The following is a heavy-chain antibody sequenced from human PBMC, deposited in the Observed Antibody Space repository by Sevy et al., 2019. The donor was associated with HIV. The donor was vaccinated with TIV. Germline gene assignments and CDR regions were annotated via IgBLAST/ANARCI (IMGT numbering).Heavy chain of an antibody. J-gene: IGHJ4*02. V-gene: IGHV3-48*01. CDR1: GFTFSIYS. D-gene: IGHD4-4*01. Sequence: GGSLRLSCAASGFTFSIYSMNWVRQTPGKGLEWVSYISSTSSTRYYADSVKGRFTISRDNGNNTLYLQMNSLRAEDTGVYFCARDDYSSSVRTFDYWGQGVLVTVSS. CDR3: ARDDYSSSVRTFDY. CDR2: ISSTSSTR.